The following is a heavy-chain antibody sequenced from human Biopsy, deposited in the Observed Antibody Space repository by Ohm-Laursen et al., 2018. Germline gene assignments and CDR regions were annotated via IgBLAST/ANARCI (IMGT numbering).Heavy chain of an antibody. Sequence: VKISCKASGYTFTDYYIHWVRQSPGQGLEWMGRIIPTFDTPTYAPDFQGRVTFTADKSTGTATLDLRSLTSEDTAVYYCAGGAAKGYPYDHWGQGTLVTVSS. CDR3: AGGAAKGYPYDH. D-gene: IGHD6-13*01. J-gene: IGHJ5*02. V-gene: IGHV1-69*13. CDR1: GYTFTDYY. CDR2: IIPTFDTP.